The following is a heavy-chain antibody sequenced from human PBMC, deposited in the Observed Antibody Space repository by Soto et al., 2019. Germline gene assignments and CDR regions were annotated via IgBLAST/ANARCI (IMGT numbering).Heavy chain of an antibody. V-gene: IGHV4-31*03. CDR3: ARGNDYGDYYFDY. J-gene: IGHJ4*02. CDR1: GGSISSGGCY. CDR2: IYYSGST. Sequence: SETQSLTCSVSGGSISSGGCYWSWMRQHPGKGLEWIGYIYYSGSTYYNPSLKSRVTISVDTSKNQFSLKLSSVTAADTAVYYCARGNDYGDYYFDYWGQGTLVTVSS. D-gene: IGHD4-17*01.